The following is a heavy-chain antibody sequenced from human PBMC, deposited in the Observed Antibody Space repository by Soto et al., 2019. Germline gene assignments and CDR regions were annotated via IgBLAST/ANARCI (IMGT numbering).Heavy chain of an antibody. Sequence: GASVKVSCKASGGTFSSYAISWVRQAPGQGLEWMGGIIPIFGTANYAQKFQGRVTITADESTSTAYMELSSLRSEDTAVYYCARTYYYDSSGYYGFLDYWGQGTLVTVS. J-gene: IGHJ4*02. D-gene: IGHD3-22*01. CDR2: IIPIFGTA. CDR1: GGTFSSYA. V-gene: IGHV1-69*13. CDR3: ARTYYYDSSGYYGFLDY.